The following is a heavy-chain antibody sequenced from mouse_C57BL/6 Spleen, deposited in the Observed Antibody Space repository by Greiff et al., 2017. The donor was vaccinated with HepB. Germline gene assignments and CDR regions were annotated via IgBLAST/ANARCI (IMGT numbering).Heavy chain of an antibody. CDR1: GYAFSSSW. Sequence: VQLQQSGPELVKPGASVKISCKASGYAFSSSWMNWVKQRPGKGLEWIGRIYPGDGDTNYNGKFKGKATLTADKSSSTAYMQLSSLTSEDSAVYFCARTDYYGPTWFAYWGQGTLVTVSA. J-gene: IGHJ3*01. D-gene: IGHD1-2*01. CDR2: IYPGDGDT. V-gene: IGHV1-82*01. CDR3: ARTDYYGPTWFAY.